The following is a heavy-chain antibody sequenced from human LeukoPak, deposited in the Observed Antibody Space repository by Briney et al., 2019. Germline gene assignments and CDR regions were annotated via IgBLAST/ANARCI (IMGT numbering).Heavy chain of an antibody. CDR3: ARVNYYDSSGYYGDTKEYFQH. V-gene: IGHV1-3*01. CDR1: GDTFTSYA. J-gene: IGHJ1*01. D-gene: IGHD3-22*01. CDR2: INAGNGNT. Sequence: ASVKVSCKASGDTFTSYAMHWVRQAPGQRLEWMGGINAGNGNTKYSQKFQGRVTITRDTSASTAYMELSSLRSEDTAVYYCARVNYYDSSGYYGDTKEYFQHWGQGTLVTVSS.